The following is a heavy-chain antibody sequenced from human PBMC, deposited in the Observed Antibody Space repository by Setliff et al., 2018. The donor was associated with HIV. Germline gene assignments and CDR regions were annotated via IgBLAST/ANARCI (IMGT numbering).Heavy chain of an antibody. CDR2: LSYDGSNK. CDR1: GFTFSAYA. D-gene: IGHD6-13*01. J-gene: IGHJ4*01. Sequence: GGSLRLSCAASGFTFSAYAMLWVRQAPGKGLEWVAILSYDGSNKYYTDSVKGRFTNSRNNSKNTLYLQMNSLRAEDSSVYYCAREVAADGTYFDNWGQGTLVTVSS. V-gene: IGHV3-30*04. CDR3: AREVAADGTYFDN.